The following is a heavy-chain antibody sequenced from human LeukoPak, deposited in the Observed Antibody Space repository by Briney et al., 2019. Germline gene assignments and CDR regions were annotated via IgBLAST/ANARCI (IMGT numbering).Heavy chain of an antibody. J-gene: IGHJ4*02. D-gene: IGHD6-19*01. CDR1: GFTFSDYY. CDR3: ARVSDISVAAYFDY. Sequence: GGSLRLSCAGSGFTFSDYYLTWIRQAPEKGLEWVSYISSGGSNTYYADSVKGRFTISRDNAKNSLYLQMNSLRAEDTALYYCARVSDISVAAYFDYWGQGTLVTVSS. V-gene: IGHV3-11*01. CDR2: ISSGGSNT.